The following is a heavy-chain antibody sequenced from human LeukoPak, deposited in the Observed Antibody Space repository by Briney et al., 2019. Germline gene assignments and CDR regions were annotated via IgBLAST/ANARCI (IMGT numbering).Heavy chain of an antibody. Sequence: PGGSLRLSCVASGLTFTYSDFNWIRQAPGKGLEWLSTITRSSSNLYYADSVKGRFTTSRDDAKDSVYLQTENLRVEGTAIYYCARNFDSWGQGTLVTVSS. J-gene: IGHJ4*02. CDR1: GLTFTYSD. CDR2: ITRSSSNL. CDR3: ARNFDS. V-gene: IGHV3-69-1*02.